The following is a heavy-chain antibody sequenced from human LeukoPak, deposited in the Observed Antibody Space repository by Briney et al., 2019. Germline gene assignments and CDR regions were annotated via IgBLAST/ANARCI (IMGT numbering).Heavy chain of an antibody. CDR3: AKGRDNGYYFDYFDY. D-gene: IGHD3-22*01. CDR1: GFTFYDYA. CDR2: ISWNSGSI. Sequence: PGGSLRLSCAASGFTFYDYAMHWVRQAPGKGLEWVSGISWNSGSIGYADSVKGRFTISRDNAKNSLYLQMNSLRAEDMALYYCAKGRDNGYYFDYFDYWGQGTLVTVSS. V-gene: IGHV3-9*03. J-gene: IGHJ4*02.